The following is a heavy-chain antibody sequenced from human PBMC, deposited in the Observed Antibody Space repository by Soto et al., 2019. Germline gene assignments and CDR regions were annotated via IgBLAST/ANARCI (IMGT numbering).Heavy chain of an antibody. Sequence: QVQLVQSGAEVKKPGSSVKVSCKASGGTFSSYAISWVRQAPGQGLEWMGGIIPIFGTANYAKKFQGRVTITADESTSTAYMELSSLRSEDTAVYYCATDPYSGSYYGYGMDVWGQGTTVTVSS. V-gene: IGHV1-69*01. CDR2: IIPIFGTA. CDR3: ATDPYSGSYYGYGMDV. D-gene: IGHD1-26*01. CDR1: GGTFSSYA. J-gene: IGHJ6*02.